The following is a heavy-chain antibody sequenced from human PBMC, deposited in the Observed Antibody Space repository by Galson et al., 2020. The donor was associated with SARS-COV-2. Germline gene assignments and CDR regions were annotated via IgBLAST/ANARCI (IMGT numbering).Heavy chain of an antibody. CDR2: INHRGNT. D-gene: IGHD5-18*01. CDR1: GGSLGGDF. J-gene: IGHJ3*01. V-gene: IGHV4-34*01. CDR3: ARVRVDTGIPREFDV. Sequence: SETLSLTCAVYGGSLGGDFWTWIRQPPGKGLEWIGQINHRGNTNFNPSLQSRVTLSVDTSMKQFSLKLISVTAADTAVYYCARVRVDTGIPREFDVWGQGTLVTVSS.